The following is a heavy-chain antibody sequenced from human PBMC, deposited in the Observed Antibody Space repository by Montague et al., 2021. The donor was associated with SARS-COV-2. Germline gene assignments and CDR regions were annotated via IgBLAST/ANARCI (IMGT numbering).Heavy chain of an antibody. J-gene: IGHJ6*02. CDR3: ARVGRQQLVRLSGMDV. CDR2: IYYSGST. Sequence: SETLSPTCTVSGGSISSSSYYWGWIRQPPGKGLEWIGSIYYSGSTYYNPSLKGRVTISVDTSKNQFSLKLSSVTAADTAVYYCARVGRQQLVRLSGMDVWGQGTTVTVSS. D-gene: IGHD6-13*01. CDR1: GGSISSSSYY. V-gene: IGHV4-39*07.